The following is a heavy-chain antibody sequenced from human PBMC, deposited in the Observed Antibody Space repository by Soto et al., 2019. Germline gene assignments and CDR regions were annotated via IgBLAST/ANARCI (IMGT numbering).Heavy chain of an antibody. V-gene: IGHV3-64*01. D-gene: IGHD1-26*01. CDR3: ARASLWELLPADFDY. J-gene: IGHJ4*02. CDR1: GFTFSSYA. Sequence: EVQLVESGGNLVQPGGSLRLSCAASGFTFSSYAIHWVRQAPGKGLEYVSSISSSGDSTYYANSVRGRFTISRDHSKTTVYLQRGSLRAEDMAGYYCARASLWELLPADFDYWGQGTLVTVSS. CDR2: ISSSGDST.